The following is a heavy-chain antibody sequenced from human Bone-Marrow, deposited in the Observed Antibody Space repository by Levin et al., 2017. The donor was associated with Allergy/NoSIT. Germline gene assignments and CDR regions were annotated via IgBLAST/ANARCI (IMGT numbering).Heavy chain of an antibody. D-gene: IGHD1-14*01. Sequence: GGSLRLSCAASGLTVSNKYMSWVRQAPGKGLEWVALIYSGGGTYYADSGKGRFTISRDNSKNTLYLQMNSLRTEDTAVYHCARNIPVTDLGFWGRGTLVTVSS. V-gene: IGHV3-53*01. CDR3: ARNIPVTDLGF. J-gene: IGHJ4*02. CDR1: GLTVSNKY. CDR2: IYSGGGT.